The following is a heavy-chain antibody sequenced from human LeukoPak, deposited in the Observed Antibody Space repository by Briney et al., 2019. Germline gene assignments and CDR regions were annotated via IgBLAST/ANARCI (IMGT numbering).Heavy chain of an antibody. J-gene: IGHJ5*02. CDR3: ANLRGNLFDP. V-gene: IGHV1-69-2*01. D-gene: IGHD1-14*01. CDR1: GYTFTDYY. Sequence: ASVKVSCKVSGYTFTDYYMHWVQQAPGKGLEWMGLVDPEDGETIYAEKFQGRVTITADTSTDTAYMELSSLRSEDTAVYYCANLRGNLFDPWGQGTLVIVSS. CDR2: VDPEDGET.